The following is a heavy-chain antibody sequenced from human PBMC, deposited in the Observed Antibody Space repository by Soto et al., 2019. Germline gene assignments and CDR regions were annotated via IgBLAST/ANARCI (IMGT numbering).Heavy chain of an antibody. D-gene: IGHD3-3*01. CDR1: GFTFSDYY. J-gene: IGHJ6*02. CDR2: ISSSGSTI. CDR3: AREERRITIFGVVIKVAPVGRNYYGMDV. V-gene: IGHV3-11*01. Sequence: GGSLRLSCAASGFTFSDYYMSWIRQAPGKGLEWVSYISSSGSTIYYADSVKGRFTISRDNAKNSLYLQMNSLRAEDTAVYYCAREERRITIFGVVIKVAPVGRNYYGMDVWGQGTTVTVSS.